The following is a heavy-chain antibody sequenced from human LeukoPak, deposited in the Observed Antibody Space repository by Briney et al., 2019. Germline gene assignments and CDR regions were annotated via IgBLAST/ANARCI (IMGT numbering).Heavy chain of an antibody. CDR1: GFTVSSNY. CDR3: ARGSKGWFGNCYDY. V-gene: IGHV3-53*01. D-gene: IGHD3-10*01. CDR2: IYSGGST. Sequence: GGSLRLSCAASGFTVSSNYMSWVRQAPGKGLEWVSVIYSGGSTYYADSVKGRFTISRDNSKNTLYLQMNSLRAEDTAVYYCARGSKGWFGNCYDYWGQGTLVTVSS. J-gene: IGHJ4*02.